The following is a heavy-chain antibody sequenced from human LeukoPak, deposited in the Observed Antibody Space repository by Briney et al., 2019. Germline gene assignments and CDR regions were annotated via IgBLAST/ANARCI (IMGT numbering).Heavy chain of an antibody. V-gene: IGHV3-30*18. CDR3: ANDYGDHRAPYY. D-gene: IGHD4-17*01. Sequence: GRSLRLSCAASGFTFSSYGMHWVRQAPDKGLGWVAVISYDGSNKYYADSVKGRFTISRDNSKNTLYLQMNSLRAEDTAVCYCANDYGDHRAPYYWGQGTLVTVSS. CDR2: ISYDGSNK. J-gene: IGHJ4*02. CDR1: GFTFSSYG.